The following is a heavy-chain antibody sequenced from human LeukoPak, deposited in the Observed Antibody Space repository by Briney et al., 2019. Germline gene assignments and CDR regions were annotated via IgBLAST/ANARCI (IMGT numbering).Heavy chain of an antibody. V-gene: IGHV3-48*01. Sequence: GGSLRLSCVTSGFPFSTYSMNWVRQAPGKGLEWLSYITSTSDTIYYADSVKGRFTISRDNAKNSLYLQMNSLRAEDTAVYYCASFPWDLRPTWGQGTLVSVAS. CDR1: GFPFSTYS. J-gene: IGHJ4*02. CDR3: ASFPWDLRPT. D-gene: IGHD1-26*01. CDR2: ITSTSDTI.